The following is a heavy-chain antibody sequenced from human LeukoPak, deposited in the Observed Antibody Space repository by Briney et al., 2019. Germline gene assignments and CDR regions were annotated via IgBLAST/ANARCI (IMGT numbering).Heavy chain of an antibody. CDR2: VSNSGTTT. CDR1: GFTFSSDS. J-gene: IGHJ4*02. Sequence: GGSLRLSCAASGFTFSSDSVIWARQAPGKGLEWVSYVSNSGTTTYYADSVKGRFTISRDDGKNLVSLQMNSLRDEDTAVYYCARADRDGNKRFLDWGQGTLVTVSS. V-gene: IGHV3-48*02. CDR3: ARADRDGNKRFLD. D-gene: IGHD5-24*01.